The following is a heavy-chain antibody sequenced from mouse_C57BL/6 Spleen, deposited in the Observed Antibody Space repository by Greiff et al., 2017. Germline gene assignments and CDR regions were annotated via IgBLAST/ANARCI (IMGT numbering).Heavy chain of an antibody. CDR3: ARRGEESTVVADYYAMDY. Sequence: QVQLKQPGAELVKPGASVKLSCKASGYTFTSYWMHWVKQRPGQGLEWIGMIHPNSGSTNYNEKFKSKATLTVDKSSSTAYMQLSSLTSEDSAVYYCARRGEESTVVADYYAMDYGGQGTSETGSS. J-gene: IGHJ4*01. D-gene: IGHD1-1*01. CDR2: IHPNSGST. CDR1: GYTFTSYW. V-gene: IGHV1-64*01.